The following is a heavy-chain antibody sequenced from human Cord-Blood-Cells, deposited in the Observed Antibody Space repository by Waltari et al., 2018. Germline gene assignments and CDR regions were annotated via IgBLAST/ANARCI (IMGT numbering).Heavy chain of an antibody. J-gene: IGHJ1*01. Sequence: QVQLQQWGAGLLKPSETLSLTCAVYGGSFSGYYWSWIRQPPGKGLEWIGEINHSGSTNYIPSLRSRVTISVDTCKNQFSLKLGSVTAADTAVYYCARARRRYYGSGSYYNYFQHWGQGTLVTVSS. CDR3: ARARRRYYGSGSYYNYFQH. V-gene: IGHV4-34*01. D-gene: IGHD3-10*01. CDR2: INHSGST. CDR1: GGSFSGYY.